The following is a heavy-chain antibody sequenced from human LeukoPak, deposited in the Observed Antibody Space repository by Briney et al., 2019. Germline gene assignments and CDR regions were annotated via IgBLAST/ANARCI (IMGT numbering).Heavy chain of an antibody. D-gene: IGHD3-22*01. J-gene: IGHJ4*02. Sequence: ASVKVSCKASGYTFMGYGVSWVRQAPGQGLERMGWISPYTGNTDYVHDLRGRVTVTADTSTNTVYMELRSLRSDDTAVYYCTREAEDLPGVITFLYWGQGTLVTVSS. CDR1: GYTFMGYG. CDR2: ISPYTGNT. CDR3: TREAEDLPGVITFLY. V-gene: IGHV1-18*01.